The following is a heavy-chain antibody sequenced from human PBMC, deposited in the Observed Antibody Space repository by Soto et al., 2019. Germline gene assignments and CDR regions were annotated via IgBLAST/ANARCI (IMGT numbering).Heavy chain of an antibody. V-gene: IGHV1-46*03. J-gene: IGHJ3*02. CDR1: GYTFTSYY. CDR3: ARVTLQVVADRGDAYDI. CDR2: INPSGGST. Sequence: ASVKVSCKASGYTFTSYYMHWVRQAPGQGLEWMGIINPSGGSTSYAQKFQGRVTMTRDTSTSTVYMELSSLRSEDTAVYYCARVTLQVVADRGDAYDIWRRGTMVTVSS. D-gene: IGHD2-15*01.